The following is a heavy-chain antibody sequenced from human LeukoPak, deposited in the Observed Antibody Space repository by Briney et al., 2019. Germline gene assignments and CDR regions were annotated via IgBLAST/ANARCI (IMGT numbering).Heavy chain of an antibody. CDR3: ARRVAGVDC. Sequence: ASVKVSCKASGYTFSSYDINWVRQATGQGLEWVGWMNPNNGNTGYAQKFQGRVTMTRNTSISTAYMELSSLTSEDMAVYYCARRVAGVDCWGQGTLVTVSS. D-gene: IGHD6-19*01. CDR2: MNPNNGNT. CDR1: GYTFSSYD. V-gene: IGHV1-8*01. J-gene: IGHJ4*02.